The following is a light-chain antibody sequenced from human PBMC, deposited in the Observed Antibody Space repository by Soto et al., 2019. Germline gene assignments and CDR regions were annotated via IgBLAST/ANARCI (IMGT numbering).Light chain of an antibody. J-gene: IGLJ2*01. CDR1: TGAVTRGYY. CDR2: STI. Sequence: QAVVTQEPSLTVSPGGTVTLTCASSTGAVTRGYYPNWFQQKPGQAPRALINSTINKHSWTPARFSGSLLGGKAALTLSGVQPEDVAEYYCLIYYGGAQVFGGGTKLTVL. CDR3: LIYYGGAQV. V-gene: IGLV7-43*01.